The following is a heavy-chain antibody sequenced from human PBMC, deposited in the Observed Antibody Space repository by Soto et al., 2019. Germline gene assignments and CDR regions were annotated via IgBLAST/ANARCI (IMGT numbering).Heavy chain of an antibody. CDR3: ARDGDITMVRGVLYYYYGMDV. CDR2: INAGNGNT. V-gene: IGHV1-3*01. J-gene: IGHJ6*02. D-gene: IGHD3-10*01. CDR1: GYTFTSYA. Sequence: ASVKVSCKASGYTFTSYAMHWVRQAPGQRPEWMGWINAGNGNTKYSQKFQGRVTITRDTSASTAYMELSSLRSEDTAVYYCARDGDITMVRGVLYYYYGMDVWGQGTTVTVSS.